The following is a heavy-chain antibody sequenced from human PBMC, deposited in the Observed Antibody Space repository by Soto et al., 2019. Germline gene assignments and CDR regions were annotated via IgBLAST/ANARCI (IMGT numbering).Heavy chain of an antibody. J-gene: IGHJ4*02. V-gene: IGHV3-64D*08. CDR2: ISSDGRNT. CDR1: GFTFSNYA. CDR3: VRGGLLWPRGDY. D-gene: IGHD3-10*01. Sequence: GGSLRLSCSVSGFTFSNYAMHWVRQAPGKGLDYVSAISSDGRNTYYADSVKGRFTISRDNSKNTLYLQMSSLRVEDAATYYCVRGGLLWPRGDYWGQGTLVTVSS.